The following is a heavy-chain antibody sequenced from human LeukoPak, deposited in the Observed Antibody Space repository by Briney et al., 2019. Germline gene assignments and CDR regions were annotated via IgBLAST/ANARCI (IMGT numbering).Heavy chain of an antibody. CDR3: ARAHWVSTPYDY. J-gene: IGHJ4*02. Sequence: GGSLRLSCAASGFTFDDYAMHWVRQAPGKGLEWVASIKQDGSEKYYADSVKGRFTISRDNAKSSLYLQMNSLRADDTAVYYCARAHWVSTPYDYWGQGTLVTVSS. V-gene: IGHV3-7*01. D-gene: IGHD5/OR15-5a*01. CDR1: GFTFDDYA. CDR2: IKQDGSEK.